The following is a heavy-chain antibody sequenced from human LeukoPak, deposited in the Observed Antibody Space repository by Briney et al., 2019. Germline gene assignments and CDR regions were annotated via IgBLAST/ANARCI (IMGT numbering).Heavy chain of an antibody. J-gene: IGHJ4*02. V-gene: IGHV3-30*18. CDR1: GFTFGSYG. CDR3: AKDPLHCSSTSCPFDY. D-gene: IGHD2-2*01. Sequence: PGGSLRLSCAASGFTFGSYGMHWVRQAPGKGLEWVAVISYDGSNKYYADSVKGRFTISRDNSKNTLYLQMNSLRAEDTAVYYCAKDPLHCSSTSCPFDYWGQGTLVTVSS. CDR2: ISYDGSNK.